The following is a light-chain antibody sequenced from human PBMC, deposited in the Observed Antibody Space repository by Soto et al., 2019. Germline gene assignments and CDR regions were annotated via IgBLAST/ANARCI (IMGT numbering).Light chain of an antibody. CDR2: GAS. Sequence: EIVLTQSPGTLSFSPGERATLSCRSSQSVRSNYLAWYQQKPGQAPRLLIYGASSRATGIPERFSGSGSGTDFTLIISRLEPEDFAVYYCQEYNSWQSITFGGGTKVEIK. CDR3: QEYNSWQSIT. V-gene: IGKV3-20*01. J-gene: IGKJ4*01. CDR1: QSVRSNY.